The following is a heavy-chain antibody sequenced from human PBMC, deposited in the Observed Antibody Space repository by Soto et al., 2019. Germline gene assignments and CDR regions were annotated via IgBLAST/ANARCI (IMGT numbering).Heavy chain of an antibody. D-gene: IGHD1-1*01. CDR3: AKLEGPTPYYYAMDV. CDR1: GFTFSNFG. J-gene: IGHJ6*02. V-gene: IGHV3-23*01. CDR2: ISGSGGST. Sequence: GGSLRLSCGASGFTFSNFGMSWVRQAPGKGLEWVSGISGSGGSTYYADSVKGRVTISRDNSQNTLFLQMNSLRVEDTAVYHCAKLEGPTPYYYAMDVWGQGTTVTVSS.